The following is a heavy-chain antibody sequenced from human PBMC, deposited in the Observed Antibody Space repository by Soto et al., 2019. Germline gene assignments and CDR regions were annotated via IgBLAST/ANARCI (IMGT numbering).Heavy chain of an antibody. CDR3: ARVAPSVGSVPRFDP. V-gene: IGHV1-3*01. D-gene: IGHD3-10*01. CDR2: IKSGNGNT. CDR1: GYTFTAYN. J-gene: IGHJ5*02. Sequence: QVQLVQSGAEVKEPGASVRVSCKAFGYTFTAYNIHWLRQAPGQGLEWMGWIKSGNGNTRSSRKFQGRVIMTRDTSATTAYLEGDSLRSEDTAIYYCARVAPSVGSVPRFDPWGQGTLLTVSS.